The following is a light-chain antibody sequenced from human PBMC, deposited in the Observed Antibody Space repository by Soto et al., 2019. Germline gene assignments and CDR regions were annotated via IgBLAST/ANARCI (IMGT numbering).Light chain of an antibody. J-gene: IGKJ5*01. V-gene: IGKV3-20*01. CDR2: GAS. CDR1: QSVKNNY. Sequence: EIVLTQSPDTLSLSPGERATLSCRASQSVKNNYVTWYQQKPGQAPRLLLFGASSRATGIPDRFSGSGSGTDFTLTINRLEPEDFATYYCQQYGSSPPTFGQGTRLEIK. CDR3: QQYGSSPPT.